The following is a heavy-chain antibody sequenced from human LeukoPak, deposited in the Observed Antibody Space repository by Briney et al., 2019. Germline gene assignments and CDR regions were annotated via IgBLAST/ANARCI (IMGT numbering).Heavy chain of an antibody. CDR3: ARETSGWPGYYGMDV. J-gene: IGHJ6*02. D-gene: IGHD6-19*01. CDR2: INTNTGNP. CDR1: GYTFTNYY. V-gene: IGHV7-4-1*02. Sequence: ASVKVSCKASGYTFTNYYIHWVRQAPGQGLEWMGWINTNTGNPTYAQGFTGRFVFSLDTSVSTAYLQISSLKAEDTAVYYCARETSGWPGYYGMDVWGQGTTVTVSS.